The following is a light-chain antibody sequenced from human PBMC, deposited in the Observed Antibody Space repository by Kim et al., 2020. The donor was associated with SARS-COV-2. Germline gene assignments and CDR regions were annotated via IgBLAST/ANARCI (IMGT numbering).Light chain of an antibody. Sequence: DIQMTQSPSTLSASVGDRVTITCRASQSISTSLAWYQQRPGKGPKLLIYDASSLESGVPSRFSGSGSGTEFTLTISSLQPDDFASYYCQQYDSYSPWPFGQGTKVEIK. CDR1: QSISTS. V-gene: IGKV1-5*01. J-gene: IGKJ1*01. CDR2: DAS. CDR3: QQYDSYSPWP.